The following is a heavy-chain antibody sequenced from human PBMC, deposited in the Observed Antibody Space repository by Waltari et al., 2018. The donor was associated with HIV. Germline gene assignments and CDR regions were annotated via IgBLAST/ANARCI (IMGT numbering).Heavy chain of an antibody. V-gene: IGHV1-18*04. CDR1: GYTFKSYG. J-gene: IGHJ6*02. CDR3: ARDSANYGMDV. Sequence: QVLLVQSEDEVKKPGASVKVSCKASGYTFKSYGLSWVRQAPGQGLEWMAWISAYNGNTKHEQKLQGRVTVTTDTATGTAYMELRSLGSDDTAVYYCARDSANYGMDVWGQGTTVIVSS. CDR2: ISAYNGNT. D-gene: IGHD3-16*01.